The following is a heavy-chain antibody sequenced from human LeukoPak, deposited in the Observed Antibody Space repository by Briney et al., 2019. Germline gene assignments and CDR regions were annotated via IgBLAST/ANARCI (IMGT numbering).Heavy chain of an antibody. J-gene: IGHJ4*02. D-gene: IGHD6-25*01. Sequence: GGSLRLSCAASEFTFSSYAMHWVRQAPGKGLEWVAAISFDGNNEYYADSVKDRFTISRDNSKNTLYLQMNSLRAGDTAVYYCANIIRKYTSGYYYFDSWGQGTLVTVSS. CDR2: ISFDGNNE. CDR3: ANIIRKYTSGYYYFDS. CDR1: EFTFSSYA. V-gene: IGHV3-30-3*01.